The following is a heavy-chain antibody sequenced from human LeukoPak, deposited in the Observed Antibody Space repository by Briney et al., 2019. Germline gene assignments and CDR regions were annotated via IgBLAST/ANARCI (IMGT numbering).Heavy chain of an antibody. V-gene: IGHV3-30*03. D-gene: IGHD5-12*01. Sequence: GGSLRLSCAASGFTFSSYGMHWVRQAPGKGLEWVAVISYDGSNKYYADSVEGRFTISRDNSKNTLYLQMNSLRAEDTAVYYCASWLYYFDYWGQGTLVTVSS. CDR2: ISYDGSNK. CDR1: GFTFSSYG. CDR3: ASWLYYFDY. J-gene: IGHJ4*02.